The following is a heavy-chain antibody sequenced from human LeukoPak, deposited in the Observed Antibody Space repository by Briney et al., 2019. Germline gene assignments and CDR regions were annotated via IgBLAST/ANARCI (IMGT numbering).Heavy chain of an antibody. D-gene: IGHD3-10*01. V-gene: IGHV3-23*01. Sequence: PGGTLRLSCAASGITFSSYGMSWVRQAPGKGLEWVSSISSTGGTTYYADSVKGRFTISRDNAKNSLYLQMNSLRAEDTAVYYCAREGDFGSGLVGSGYYYMDVWGKGTTVTVSS. CDR1: GITFSSYG. CDR3: AREGDFGSGLVGSGYYYMDV. J-gene: IGHJ6*03. CDR2: ISSTGGTT.